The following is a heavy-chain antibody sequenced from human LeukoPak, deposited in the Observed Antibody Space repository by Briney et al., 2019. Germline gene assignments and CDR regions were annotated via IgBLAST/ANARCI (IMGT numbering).Heavy chain of an antibody. V-gene: IGHV3-23*01. J-gene: IGHJ5*02. CDR2: ISGGGGST. D-gene: IGHD6-13*01. CDR1: GFTFSSYS. CDR3: ARDGGIAAAGTRGWFDP. Sequence: GGSLRLSCAASGFTFSSYSMNWVRQAPGKGLEWVSAISGGGGSTYYADSVKGRFTISRDNSKNTLYLQMNSLRAEDTAVYYCARDGGIAAAGTRGWFDPWGQGTLVTVSS.